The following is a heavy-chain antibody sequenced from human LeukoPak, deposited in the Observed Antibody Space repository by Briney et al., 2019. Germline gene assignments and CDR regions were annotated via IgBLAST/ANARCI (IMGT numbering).Heavy chain of an antibody. J-gene: IGHJ5*02. CDR1: GASISSSTYY. Sequence: SETLSLTCTVSGASISSSTYYWGWIRQPPGKGLEWIGSDTYYNPSLKSRVTISLDTSKNQFSLKLSSVTAADTAVYYCAREGAAATHWFDPWGQGTLVTVSS. CDR2: DT. D-gene: IGHD2-15*01. V-gene: IGHV4-61*05. CDR3: AREGAAATHWFDP.